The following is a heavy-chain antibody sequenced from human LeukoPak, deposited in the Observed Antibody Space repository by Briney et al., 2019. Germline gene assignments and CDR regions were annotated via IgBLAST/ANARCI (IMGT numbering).Heavy chain of an antibody. V-gene: IGHV3-30*03. CDR1: GFTFSSYG. D-gene: IGHD2-2*01. J-gene: IGHJ6*02. Sequence: PGRSLRLSCAASGFTFSSYGMHWVRKAPGKGLEWVALISYDGSNEYYADSVRGRFTISRDNSKFTLYMQMNSLRAEDTAVYYCARVRAGYCTSTSCYTGMDVWGQGTTVTVSS. CDR2: ISYDGSNE. CDR3: ARVRAGYCTSTSCYTGMDV.